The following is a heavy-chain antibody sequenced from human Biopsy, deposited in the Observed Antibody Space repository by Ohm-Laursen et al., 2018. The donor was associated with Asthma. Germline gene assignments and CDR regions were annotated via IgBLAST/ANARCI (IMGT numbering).Heavy chain of an antibody. CDR2: NFSNDEK. Sequence: TQTLTLTCTVSGFSLRNARMGATWIRQPPGKALEWLAHNFSNDEKSYSTSLKSRITISKDTAKSQVVLTMSNMDPVDTATYYCARVVNYDFRSGYWFDPWGQGTLVTVSS. CDR1: GFSLRNARMG. CDR3: ARVVNYDFRSGYWFDP. J-gene: IGHJ5*02. V-gene: IGHV2-26*01. D-gene: IGHD3-3*01.